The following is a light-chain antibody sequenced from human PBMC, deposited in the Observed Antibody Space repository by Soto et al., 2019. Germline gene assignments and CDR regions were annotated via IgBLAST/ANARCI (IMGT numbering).Light chain of an antibody. V-gene: IGLV2-14*01. CDR3: ASYTTSSTLE. CDR1: SSDVGAYNY. Sequence: QSALTQPASVSASPGQSITISCTGTSSDVGAYNYVSWYQQHPGKAPKLMIYEVSNRPSGVSSRFSGSKSGNTASLTISGLQAEDEADYYCASYTTSSTLEIGGGTKLTVL. J-gene: IGLJ2*01. CDR2: EVS.